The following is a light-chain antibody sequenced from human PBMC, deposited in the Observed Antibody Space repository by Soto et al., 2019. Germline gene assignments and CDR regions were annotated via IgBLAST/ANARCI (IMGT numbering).Light chain of an antibody. CDR2: GAS. CDR3: QQYNNWPPYT. Sequence: EVVMTQSPATLSASPCERATLSCRASQSISGNLAWYQQRPGQAPRLLIYGASTRATGIPARFSGSGSGTEFALTISSLQSEDFAIYYCQQYNNWPPYTFGQGTKLEIK. J-gene: IGKJ2*01. CDR1: QSISGN. V-gene: IGKV3-15*01.